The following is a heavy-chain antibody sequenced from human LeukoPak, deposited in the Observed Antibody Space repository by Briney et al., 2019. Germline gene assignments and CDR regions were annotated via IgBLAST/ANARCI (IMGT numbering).Heavy chain of an antibody. CDR3: ARDGYCTNGVCYGWFDP. CDR2: ISSSSSYI. V-gene: IGHV3-21*01. D-gene: IGHD2-8*01. J-gene: IGHJ5*02. CDR1: GFTFSSYS. Sequence: GGSLRLSCAASGFTFSSYSMNWVRQAPGKGLEWVSSISSSSSYIYYAGSVKGRFTISRDNAKNSLYLQMNSLRAEDTAVYYCARDGYCTNGVCYGWFDPWGQGTLVTVSS.